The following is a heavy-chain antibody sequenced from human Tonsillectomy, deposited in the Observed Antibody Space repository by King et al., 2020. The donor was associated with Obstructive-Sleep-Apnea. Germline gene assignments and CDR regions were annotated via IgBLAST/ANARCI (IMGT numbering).Heavy chain of an antibody. V-gene: IGHV3-73*01. Sequence: VQLVESGGGLVQPGESLKLSCATSGFTFTGSAIHWVRQASGKGLEWFAQIGSKTNNYVTAYGGSVTGRFTISRDDSKNTAYLQINSLKTEDTAVYYCVRHDDTIDYWGQGTLLTVSS. CDR2: IGSKTNNYVT. CDR1: GFTFTGSA. J-gene: IGHJ4*02. CDR3: VRHDDTIDY. D-gene: IGHD1-1*01.